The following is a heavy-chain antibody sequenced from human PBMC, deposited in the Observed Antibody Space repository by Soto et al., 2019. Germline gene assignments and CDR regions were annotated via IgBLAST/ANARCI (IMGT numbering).Heavy chain of an antibody. CDR3: TRDLFSYDYSGILWFDP. D-gene: IGHD3-16*01. Sequence: PGGSLRLSCAASGFAFSGSAMYWVRQASGKGPEWVGRIRSKGHNYATEYAASVKGRFTTSRDDPKNTAYLQMNSLQTEDTAVYYCTRDLFSYDYSGILWFDPWGQGTLVTVSS. CDR2: IRSKGHNYAT. J-gene: IGHJ5*02. CDR1: GFAFSGSA. V-gene: IGHV3-73*01.